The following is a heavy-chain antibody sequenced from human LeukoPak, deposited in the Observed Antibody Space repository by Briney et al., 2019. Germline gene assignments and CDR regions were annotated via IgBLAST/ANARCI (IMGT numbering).Heavy chain of an antibody. CDR1: GGSFSGYC. CDR2: INHSGST. D-gene: IGHD6-19*01. CDR3: ARASSVWLVAYNWFDP. V-gene: IGHV4-34*01. Sequence: SETLSLTCAVYGGSFSGYCWSWIRQPPGKGLEWIGEINHSGSTNYNPSLKSRVTISVDTSKNQFSLKLSSVTAADTAVYYCARASSVWLVAYNWFDPWGQGTLVTVSS. J-gene: IGHJ5*02.